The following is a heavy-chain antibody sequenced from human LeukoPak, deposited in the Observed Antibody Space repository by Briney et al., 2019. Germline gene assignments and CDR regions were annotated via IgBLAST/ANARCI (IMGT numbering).Heavy chain of an antibody. CDR3: ARVDSSGYYTFDY. CDR1: GFTFSSYS. J-gene: IGHJ4*02. V-gene: IGHV3-48*04. CDR2: ISSSSSTI. Sequence: GGSLRLSCAASGFTFSSYSMNWVRQAPGKGLEWVSYISSSSSTIYYADSVKGRFTISRDNAKNSLYLQMNSLRAEDTAVYYCARVDSSGYYTFDYWGQGTLVTVSS. D-gene: IGHD3-22*01.